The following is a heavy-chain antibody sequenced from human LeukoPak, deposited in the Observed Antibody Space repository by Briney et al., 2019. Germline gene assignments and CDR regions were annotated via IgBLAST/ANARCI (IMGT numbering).Heavy chain of an antibody. J-gene: IGHJ4*02. D-gene: IGHD3-16*02. CDR2: ISGSGGST. Sequence: GGSLRLSCAASGFTFSSYAMSWVRQAPGKGLEWVSAISGSGGSTYYADSVKGRFTISRDNSKNTLYLQMNSLRAEDTAVYYCAKGASKITFVGVIVILPFNNFDYWGQGTLVTVSS. CDR1: GFTFSSYA. V-gene: IGHV3-23*01. CDR3: AKGASKITFVGVIVILPFNNFDY.